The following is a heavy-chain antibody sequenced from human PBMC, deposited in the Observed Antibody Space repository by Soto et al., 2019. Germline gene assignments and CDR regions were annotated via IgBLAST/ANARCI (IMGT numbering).Heavy chain of an antibody. CDR1: GFTFSSYG. J-gene: IGHJ6*04. D-gene: IGHD6-25*01. Sequence: GGSLRLSCAASGFTFSSYGMHWVRQAPGKGLEWVAVIWYDGSNKYYADSVKGRFTISRDNSKNTLYLQMNSLRAEDTAVYYCARVWRSSGPYYYYYGMDVWGKGPRVTVSS. CDR2: IWYDGSNK. V-gene: IGHV3-33*01. CDR3: ARVWRSSGPYYYYYGMDV.